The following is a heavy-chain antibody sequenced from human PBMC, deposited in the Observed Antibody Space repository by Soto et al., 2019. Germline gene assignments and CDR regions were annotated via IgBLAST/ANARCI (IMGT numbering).Heavy chain of an antibody. CDR3: ARARGYCTGASCSLFYFYGLDV. CDR2: VFHSGTT. V-gene: IGHV4-30-4*01. CDR1: GDSITSGTYY. J-gene: IGHJ6*02. Sequence: SETLSLTCTVSGDSITSGTYYWSWIRQPPGKGLEWVGFVFHSGTTFYNPSLKSRVLMSADTSKNQFSLNVRSLTAADTAVYYCARARGYCTGASCSLFYFYGLDVWGQGTTVT. D-gene: IGHD2-8*02.